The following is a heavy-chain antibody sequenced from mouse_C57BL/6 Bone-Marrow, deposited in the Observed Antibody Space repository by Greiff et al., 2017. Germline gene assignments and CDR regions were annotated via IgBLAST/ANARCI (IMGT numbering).Heavy chain of an antibody. Sequence: EVMLVESGGGLVQPGGSLKLSCAASGFTFSDYYMYWVRQTPEKRLEWVAYISNGGGSTYYPDTVKGRFTISRDNAKNTRYLQMRRLKAEDTAMYYCARPRVHGSNLPGFAYWGQGNLVTVSA. CDR1: GFTFSDYY. CDR3: ARPRVHGSNLPGFAY. CDR2: ISNGGGST. V-gene: IGHV5-12*01. D-gene: IGHD1-1*01. J-gene: IGHJ3*01.